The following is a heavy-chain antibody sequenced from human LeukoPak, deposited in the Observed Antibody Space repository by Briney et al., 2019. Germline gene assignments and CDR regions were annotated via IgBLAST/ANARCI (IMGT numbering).Heavy chain of an antibody. CDR3: ARANGDYNYYYMDV. D-gene: IGHD2-8*01. CDR1: GDSISRYY. J-gene: IGHJ6*03. Sequence: PSETLSLTCTVSGDSISRYYWSWIRQTPGKGLEWIGHIYYGGTNYNPSLKSRATISDDTSKNQFSLKLRSVTAADTAVYFCARANGDYNYYYMDVWGKGTTVTVSS. CDR2: IYYGGT. V-gene: IGHV4-59*01.